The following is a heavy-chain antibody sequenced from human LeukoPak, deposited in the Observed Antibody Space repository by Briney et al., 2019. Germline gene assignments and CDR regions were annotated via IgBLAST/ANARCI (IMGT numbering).Heavy chain of an antibody. CDR2: ISHDGNNK. Sequence: GSLRLSCAASGFTFSSYAMGWVRQAPGKGLEWVAVISHDGNNKYHADSVKGRFTISRDNSKSTLYLQMNSLRAEDTAVYYCARDTSDAFDIWGQGTMVTVSS. CDR1: GFTFSSYA. CDR3: ARDTSDAFDI. D-gene: IGHD3-16*01. V-gene: IGHV3-30*04. J-gene: IGHJ3*02.